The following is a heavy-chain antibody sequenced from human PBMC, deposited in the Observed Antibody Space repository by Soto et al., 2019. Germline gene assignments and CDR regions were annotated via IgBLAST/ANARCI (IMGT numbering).Heavy chain of an antibody. V-gene: IGHV4-59*01. CDR1: GGSIRSYY. CDR3: ARETGVRYPFDP. Sequence: SETLSLTCTVSGGSIRSYYWSWIRQPPGKRLEWIGYISYSGSTNYNPSLKSRVTISVDTSKNQFSLKLSSVTAADTAMYYCARETGVRYPFDPWGQGTLVTVAS. D-gene: IGHD3-9*01. CDR2: ISYSGST. J-gene: IGHJ5*02.